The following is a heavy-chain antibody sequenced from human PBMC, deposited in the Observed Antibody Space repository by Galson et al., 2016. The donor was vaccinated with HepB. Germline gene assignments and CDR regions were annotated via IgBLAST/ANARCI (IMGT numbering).Heavy chain of an antibody. Sequence: SLRLSCAGSGFTFGSYGLHWVRQAPGKGLEWVALISFDGRKTDYTDSVKGRFTISRDKSEKTLYLQMDSLRPDDTAVYYCTRDDYYDSRYFDYWGQGTLVTVSS. CDR3: TRDDYYDSRYFDY. V-gene: IGHV3-30*04. J-gene: IGHJ4*02. CDR2: ISFDGRKT. D-gene: IGHD3-10*01. CDR1: GFTFGSYG.